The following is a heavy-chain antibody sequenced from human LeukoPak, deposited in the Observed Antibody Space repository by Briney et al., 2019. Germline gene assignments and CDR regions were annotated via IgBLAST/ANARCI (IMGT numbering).Heavy chain of an antibody. CDR2: ITTNGDNT. CDR1: EFTFSSYA. J-gene: IGHJ3*02. V-gene: IGHV3-64*01. D-gene: IGHD3-10*01. Sequence: PGGSLRLSCAASEFTFSSYAMFWVRQAPGMGLEYVSTITTNGDNTFYANSVKGRVTISRDNSKNTLYLQMGSLRAEDMAVYYCARDVGSGSKAFDIWGQGTMVTVSS. CDR3: ARDVGSGSKAFDI.